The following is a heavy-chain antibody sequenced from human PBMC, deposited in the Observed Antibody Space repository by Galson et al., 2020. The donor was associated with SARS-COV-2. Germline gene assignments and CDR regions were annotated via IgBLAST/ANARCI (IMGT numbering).Heavy chain of an antibody. CDR1: GGSFSGYY. CDR3: ARQLLSYYDSSGYYGPEYFQH. CDR2: IYYSGST. D-gene: IGHD3-22*01. Sequence: SETLSLTCAVYGGSFSGYYWSWIRQPPGKGLEWIGSIYYSGSTYYNPSLKSRVTISVDTSKNQFSLKLSSVTAADTAVYYCARQLLSYYDSSGYYGPEYFQHWGQGTLVTVSS. J-gene: IGHJ1*01. V-gene: IGHV4-34*01.